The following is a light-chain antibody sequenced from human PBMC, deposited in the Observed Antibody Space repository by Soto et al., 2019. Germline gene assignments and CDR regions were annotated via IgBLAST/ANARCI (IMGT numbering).Light chain of an antibody. J-gene: IGKJ3*01. CDR2: DAS. CDR3: QQAYSIPFT. V-gene: IGKV1-39*01. Sequence: DIQMTQSPSFLSASVEDRVTITCRAGQTISSYLNWYQQKPGKAPKLLIYDASSLQSGVPSRFSGSGSGTDFTLTISSLQPEDFATYYCQQAYSIPFTFGPGTKVDIK. CDR1: QTISSY.